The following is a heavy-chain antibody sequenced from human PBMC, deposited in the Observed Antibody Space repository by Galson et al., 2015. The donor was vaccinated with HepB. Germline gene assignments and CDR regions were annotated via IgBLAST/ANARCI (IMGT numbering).Heavy chain of an antibody. Sequence: SLRLSCAAYGFTCSTYSMTWVRQAPGMGLEWVSSINSVSSHIYYADSVRGRFTISRDNAKNSLSLQMNSLRVEDTAVYYCVRARRGVLRFFDSDHWGQGTLVTVSS. CDR2: INSVSSHI. J-gene: IGHJ4*02. CDR1: GFTCSTYS. V-gene: IGHV3-21*01. D-gene: IGHD3-3*01. CDR3: VRARRGVLRFFDSDH.